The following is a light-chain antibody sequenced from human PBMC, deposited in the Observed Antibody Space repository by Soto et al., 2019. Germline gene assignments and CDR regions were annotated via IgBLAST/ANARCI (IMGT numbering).Light chain of an antibody. CDR2: GAS. CDR1: QSVSSSY. J-gene: IGKJ1*01. CDR3: QHYGSSLWT. V-gene: IGKV3-20*01. Sequence: EIVLTQSPGTLSLSPGERATLSCRASQSVSSSYLAWYQQKPGQAPRLLIYGASSRATGIPDRFSGSGSGTDFNLTISRLEPEAFAVYYCQHYGSSLWTFGQGTKVEIK.